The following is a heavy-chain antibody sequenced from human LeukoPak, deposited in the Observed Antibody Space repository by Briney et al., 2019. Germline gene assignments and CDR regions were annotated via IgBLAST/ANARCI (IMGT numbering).Heavy chain of an antibody. CDR3: ARGYCSGGSCYPHYYYYYGMDV. D-gene: IGHD2-15*01. Sequence: GGSLRRSCAASGFTFTRNAMAWVRQAPGKGLEWVSAIDGSGGTTFYADSVKGRVTISRVQSTNTVYLQMNSLRADDTAVYYCARGYCSGGSCYPHYYYYYGMDVWGQGTTVTVSS. V-gene: IGHV3-23*01. J-gene: IGHJ6*02. CDR2: IDGSGGTT. CDR1: GFTFTRNA.